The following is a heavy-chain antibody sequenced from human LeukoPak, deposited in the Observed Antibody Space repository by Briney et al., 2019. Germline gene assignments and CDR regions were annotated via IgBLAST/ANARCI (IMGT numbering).Heavy chain of an antibody. CDR2: ISGSGGST. V-gene: IGHV3-23*01. CDR3: AKGADTITFGGVIAFDY. CDR1: GCTFSSYA. Sequence: GGSLRLSCAASGCTFSSYAMSWVRQAPGKGLEWVSAISGSGGSTYYADSVKGRFTISRDNSKNTLYLQMNSLRAEDTAVYYCAKGADTITFGGVIAFDYWGQGTLVTVSP. D-gene: IGHD3-16*02. J-gene: IGHJ4*02.